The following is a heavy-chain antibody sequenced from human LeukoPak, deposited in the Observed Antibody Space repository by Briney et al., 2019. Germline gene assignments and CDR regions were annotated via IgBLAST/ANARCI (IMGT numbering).Heavy chain of an antibody. CDR3: ARGNPYYYGMDV. Sequence: ASVKVSCKASGGTFTSYAMHWVRQAPGQRLEWMGWSNAGNGNTKYSQEFQGRVTITRDTSASTAYMELSSLRSEDMAVYYCARGNPYYYGMDVWGQGTTVTVSS. D-gene: IGHD1-14*01. CDR2: SNAGNGNT. J-gene: IGHJ6*02. CDR1: GGTFTSYA. V-gene: IGHV1-3*02.